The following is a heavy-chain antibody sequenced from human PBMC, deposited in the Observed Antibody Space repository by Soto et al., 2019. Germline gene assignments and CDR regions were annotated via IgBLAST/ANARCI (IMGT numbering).Heavy chain of an antibody. J-gene: IGHJ4*02. CDR2: ISACNGNT. CDR3: ARDDSYGDY. V-gene: IGHV1-18*01. D-gene: IGHD3-10*01. Sequence: QVQLVQSGADVKKPGASVKVSCKASGYSFTSYGISWVRQAPGQGLEWMGWISACNGNTNYAQNGQGRVTMTTDTSTSTADMERRSVTSDDTAVYYGARDDSYGDYWGQGTLVTVSS. CDR1: GYSFTSYG.